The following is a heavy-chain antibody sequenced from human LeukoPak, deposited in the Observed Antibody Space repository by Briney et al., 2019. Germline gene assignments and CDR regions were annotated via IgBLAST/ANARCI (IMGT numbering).Heavy chain of an antibody. Sequence: GGSLRLSCAASGFTSSSYGMHWVRQAPGKGLEWVAVIWYDGSNKYYADSVKGRFTISRDNSKNTLYLQMNSLRAEDTAVYYCARGRGDPLGSFDYWGQGTLVTVSS. D-gene: IGHD3-16*01. CDR3: ARGRGDPLGSFDY. J-gene: IGHJ4*02. CDR2: IWYDGSNK. V-gene: IGHV3-33*01. CDR1: GFTSSSYG.